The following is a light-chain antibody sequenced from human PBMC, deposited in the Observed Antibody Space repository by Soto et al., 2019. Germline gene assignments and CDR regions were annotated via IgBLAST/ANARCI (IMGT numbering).Light chain of an antibody. CDR3: QQSYNNPRT. V-gene: IGKV1-39*01. CDR2: SSS. Sequence: DIQLTQSPSSLSASVGDRFTITCRASERISKYLNWYQKKPGAAPKLLXWSSSTLPTGVPSRFSGRGSGTDFTLTISGLQPEDVAIYYCQQSYNNPRTFGQGTKVDIK. J-gene: IGKJ1*01. CDR1: ERISKY.